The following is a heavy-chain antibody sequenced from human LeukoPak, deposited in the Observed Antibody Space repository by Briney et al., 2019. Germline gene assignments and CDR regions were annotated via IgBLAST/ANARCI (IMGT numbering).Heavy chain of an antibody. CDR3: AKGEDGFEYYYYIDG. D-gene: IGHD2/OR15-2a*01. J-gene: IGHJ6*03. Sequence: GGSLRLSCEASGFTFNNYVMNWVRQAPGKGLEWVSSIIPSGGRTNYAESVKGRFTISRDNSKNTVELQMNTLRAEDTAVYYCAKGEDGFEYYYYIDGWGKGTTVTVSS. V-gene: IGHV3-23*01. CDR2: IIPSGGRT. CDR1: GFTFNNYV.